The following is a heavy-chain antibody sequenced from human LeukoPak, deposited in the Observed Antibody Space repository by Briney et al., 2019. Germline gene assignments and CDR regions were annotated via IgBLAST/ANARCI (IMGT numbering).Heavy chain of an antibody. D-gene: IGHD2-21*02. J-gene: IGHJ6*03. CDR3: AKRGGLPPLDYYYYYMDV. V-gene: IGHV3-23*01. CDR1: GFTFSSFA. CDR2: ISGSGGNT. Sequence: GGSLRLSCAASGFTFSSFAMSGVRQTPGKGLEWVSGISGSGGNTYYADSLKGRFTISRDNSKNTLYLQMNSLRAEDTAVYYCAKRGGLPPLDYYYYYMDVWGKGTTVTVSS.